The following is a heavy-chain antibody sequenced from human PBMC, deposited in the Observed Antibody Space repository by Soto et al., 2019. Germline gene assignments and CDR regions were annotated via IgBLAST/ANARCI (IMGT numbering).Heavy chain of an antibody. CDR2: MNPNSGNT. Sequence: QVQLVQSGAEVKKPGASVKVSCKASGYTFTSYDIHWVRQATGQGLEWIGWMNPNSGNTGYAQKFQGRVTMNRNTTISTAQMKLSSLRSAATALYYSSRKRGGYFDYWGQGTLVTVSS. CDR3: SRKRGGYFDY. CDR1: GYTFTSYD. J-gene: IGHJ4*02. V-gene: IGHV1-8*01. D-gene: IGHD2-15*01.